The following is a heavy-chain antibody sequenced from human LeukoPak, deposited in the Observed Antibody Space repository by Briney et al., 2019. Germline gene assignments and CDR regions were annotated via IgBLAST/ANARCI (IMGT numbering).Heavy chain of an antibody. D-gene: IGHD2/OR15-2a*01. J-gene: IGHJ5*02. CDR2: IYYSGST. Sequence: SQTLSLTCTVSGGSISSGGYYWSWIRQHPGKGLEWIGYIYYSGSTYYNPSLKSRVTISVDTSKNQFSLKLSSVTAADTAVYYCARSEYLFPRHRAFNWCDPWGQGTLVTVSS. V-gene: IGHV4-31*03. CDR3: ARSEYLFPRHRAFNWCDP. CDR1: GGSISSGGYY.